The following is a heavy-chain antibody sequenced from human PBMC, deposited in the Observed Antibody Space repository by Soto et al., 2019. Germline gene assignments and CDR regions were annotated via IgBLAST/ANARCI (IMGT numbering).Heavy chain of an antibody. J-gene: IGHJ4*02. CDR3: ARRLGRDGYNEVPFDY. Sequence: EVQLVQSGAEVKKPGESLKISCKGSGYSFTSYWIGWVRQMPGKGLEWMGIIYPGDSDTRYSPSFQGQVTISADKSISTAYLQWSSLKASDTAMYYCARRLGRDGYNEVPFDYWGQGTLVTVSS. V-gene: IGHV5-51*01. CDR2: IYPGDSDT. CDR1: GYSFTSYW. D-gene: IGHD5-12*01.